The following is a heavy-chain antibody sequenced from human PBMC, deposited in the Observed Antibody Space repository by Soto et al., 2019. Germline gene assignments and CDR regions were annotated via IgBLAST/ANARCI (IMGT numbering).Heavy chain of an antibody. CDR1: GGTFSNYA. J-gene: IGHJ4*02. CDR2: VIPIFGTS. V-gene: IGHV1-69*06. Sequence: WASVKVSCKASGGTFSNYAISWIRQAPGQGLEWMGGVIPIFGTSHYAQKFQGRVTITADKSTTTAYMELGSLTSEDTAVYYCARDSGAGMTTVIKFDSWGQGTLVTVSS. CDR3: ARDSGAGMTTVIKFDS. D-gene: IGHD4-17*01.